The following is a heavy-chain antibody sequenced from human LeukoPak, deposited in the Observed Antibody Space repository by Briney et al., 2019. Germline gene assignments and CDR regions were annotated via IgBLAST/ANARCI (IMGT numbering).Heavy chain of an antibody. CDR3: AKVVVDSTRGVFDY. V-gene: IGHV3-23*01. CDR1: GFTLSSYG. Sequence: GGSLRLSCTASGFTLSSYGMSWVRQAPGKGLEWASGISNSGGSTYYADSVKGRFTISKDNSKNTLYLQMNSLRAEDTAVYYCAKVVVDSTRGVFDYWGQGTLVNVSS. CDR2: ISNSGGST. D-gene: IGHD2-15*01. J-gene: IGHJ4*02.